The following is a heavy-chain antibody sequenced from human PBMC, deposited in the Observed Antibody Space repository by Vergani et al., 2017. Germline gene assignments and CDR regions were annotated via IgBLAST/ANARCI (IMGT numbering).Heavy chain of an antibody. J-gene: IGHJ4*02. V-gene: IGHV4-31*03. CDR2: IHSTGRT. D-gene: IGHD3-16*01. Sequence: QVQLQESGPGLVKPSQTLSLTCSVSGDSISSGVYYWNWIRQHPGKGLEWIGYIHSTGRTYHNPSLRSRINMSVDTSKNQFSLKLNSVTAADTAMYYCARMGSYDEGDAFWFGYFDSWGPGILVTVSS. CDR3: ARMGSYDEGDAFWFGYFDS. CDR1: GDSISSGVYY.